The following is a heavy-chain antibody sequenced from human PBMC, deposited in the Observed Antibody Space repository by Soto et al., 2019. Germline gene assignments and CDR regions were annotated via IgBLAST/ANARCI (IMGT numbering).Heavy chain of an antibody. Sequence: SQTLSLTCAISGDSVSSKSAAWNWIRQSPSRGLEWLGRTYYRSKWYIEYAVSVKSRITINPDTSTNLFSLQLNSVTPDDRAMYYCARTQSVYDSWGQGTQVPVSS. CDR3: ARTQSVYDS. CDR2: TYYRSKWYI. V-gene: IGHV6-1*01. J-gene: IGHJ4*02. CDR1: GDSVSSKSAA.